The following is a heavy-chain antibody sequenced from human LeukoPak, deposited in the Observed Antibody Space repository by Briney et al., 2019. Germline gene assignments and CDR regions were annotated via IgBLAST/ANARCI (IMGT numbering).Heavy chain of an antibody. J-gene: IGHJ4*02. CDR3: ARDLGYGDYDY. Sequence: GGSLRLSCAASGFTFSSYAMSWVRQAPGKGLEWVSAISGSGGSTYYADSVKGRFTISRDNSKNTLYLQMNSLRAEDAAVYYCARDLGYGDYDYWGQGTLVTVSS. CDR2: ISGSGGST. V-gene: IGHV3-23*01. CDR1: GFTFSSYA. D-gene: IGHD4-17*01.